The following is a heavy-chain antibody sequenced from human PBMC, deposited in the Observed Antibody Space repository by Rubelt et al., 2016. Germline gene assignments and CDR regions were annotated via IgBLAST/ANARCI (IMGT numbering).Heavy chain of an antibody. V-gene: IGHV3-23*01. D-gene: IGHD2-15*01. CDR2: ISGSGGNT. CDR3: AKEFPSGYLYTYYGMDV. Sequence: VQLLDSGGGLVQPGGSLRLSCATSGFTFSNYAMSWVRQAPGKGLEWVSAISGSGGNTYYADFAKGRFTISRDNSKNTLFLQMDSLRAEDTAVYYCAKEFPSGYLYTYYGMDVWGQGTTVAVSS. CDR1: GFTFSNYA. J-gene: IGHJ6*02.